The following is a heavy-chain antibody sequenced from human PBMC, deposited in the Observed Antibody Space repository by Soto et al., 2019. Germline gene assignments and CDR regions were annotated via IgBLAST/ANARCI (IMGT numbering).Heavy chain of an antibody. CDR3: ARGNWMGIEKFDAFDI. V-gene: IGHV6-1*01. D-gene: IGHD7-27*01. CDR2: TYYRSKWYN. Sequence: KQSQTLSLTCAISGDSVSRNSAAWNWIRQSPSRGLEWLGRTYYRSKWYNDYAVSVKSRITINPDTSKNQFSLQLNSVTPEDTAVYYCARGNWMGIEKFDAFDIWGQGTMVTVSS. CDR1: GDSVSRNSAA. J-gene: IGHJ3*02.